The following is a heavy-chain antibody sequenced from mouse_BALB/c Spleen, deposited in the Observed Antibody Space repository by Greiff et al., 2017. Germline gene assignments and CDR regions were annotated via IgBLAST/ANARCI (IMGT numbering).Heavy chain of an antibody. J-gene: IGHJ4*01. D-gene: IGHD4-1*01. CDR2: INPSSGYT. V-gene: IGHV1-4*01. Sequence: QVQLQQSGAELARPGASVKMSCKASGYTFTSYTMHWVKQRPGQGLEWIGYINPSSGYTNYNQKFKDKATLTADKSSSTAYMQLSSLTSEDSAVYYCARGEELGHYYAMDYWGQGTSVTVSS. CDR3: ARGEELGHYYAMDY. CDR1: GYTFTSYT.